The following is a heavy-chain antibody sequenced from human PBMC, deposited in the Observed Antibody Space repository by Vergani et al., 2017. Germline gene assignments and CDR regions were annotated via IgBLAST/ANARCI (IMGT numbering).Heavy chain of an antibody. J-gene: IGHJ4*02. V-gene: IGHV3-23*04. Sequence: EVQLVESGGGLVQPGRSLRLSCAASGFTFDDYAMHWVRQAPGKGLEWVSAISGSGGSTYYADSVKGRFTISRDNSKNTLYLQMNSLRAEDTAVYYCAKDPGYSSAPYYFDYWGQGTLVTVSS. CDR3: AKDPGYSSAPYYFDY. D-gene: IGHD6-25*01. CDR1: GFTFDDYA. CDR2: ISGSGGST.